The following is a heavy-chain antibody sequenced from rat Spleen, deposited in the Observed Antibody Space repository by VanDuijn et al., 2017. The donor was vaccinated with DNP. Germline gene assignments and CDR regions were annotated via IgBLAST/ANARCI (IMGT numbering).Heavy chain of an antibody. J-gene: IGHJ3*01. Sequence: QVQLQQSGAELAKPGSSVKISCKASGYTFTSYYIGWIKQTTGQGLEYIAYINMGSGDTNYNEKFKGKATLTVDRSSSTAFMQLTSLTPDDSAVYYCVRGGDAFGYWGQGTLVTVSS. CDR2: INMGSGDT. CDR1: GYTFTSYY. V-gene: IGHV1-43*01. D-gene: IGHD1-1*01. CDR3: VRGGDAFGY.